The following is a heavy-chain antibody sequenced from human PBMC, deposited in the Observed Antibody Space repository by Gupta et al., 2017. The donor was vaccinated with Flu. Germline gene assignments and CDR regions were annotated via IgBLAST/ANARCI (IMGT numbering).Heavy chain of an antibody. J-gene: IGHJ6*02. Sequence: QEQVAESGGDVVQPGRSLRLSCAASGFSFSNYGIHSVRQHAGKGLERVAAISHDGSCKTYADPVQGRFTISRDNSRNTLYLQMSSLRVDDTAVYYCAKDWRWNYNNYGMNVWGQGTTVTVSS. D-gene: IGHD5-24*01. CDR2: ISHDGSCK. CDR1: GFSFSNYG. V-gene: IGHV3-30*18. CDR3: AKDWRWNYNNYGMNV.